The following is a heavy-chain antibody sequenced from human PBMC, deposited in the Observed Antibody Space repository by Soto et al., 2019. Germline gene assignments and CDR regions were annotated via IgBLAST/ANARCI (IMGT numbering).Heavy chain of an antibody. CDR2: INPSGGST. D-gene: IGHD3-22*01. CDR1: GYTFTSYY. Sequence: QVQLVQSGAEVKKPGASVKVSCKASGYTFTSYYMHWVRQAPGQGLEWMGIINPSGGSTSYAQKFQGRVTMTRDTSTSTVYMELSSLRSEDTAVYYCARGGAVYYDSSGYYSDYWGQGTLVTASS. CDR3: ARGGAVYYDSSGYYSDY. V-gene: IGHV1-46*01. J-gene: IGHJ4*02.